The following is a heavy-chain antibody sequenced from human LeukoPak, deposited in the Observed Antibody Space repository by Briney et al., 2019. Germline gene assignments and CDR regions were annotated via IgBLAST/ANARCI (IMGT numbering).Heavy chain of an antibody. D-gene: IGHD6-6*01. V-gene: IGHV3-21*01. Sequence: PGGSLRLSCAASGFTFSSYSMNWVRQAPGKGLEWVSSISSSSSYIYYADSVKGRFTISRDNAKNSLYLQMNSLRAEDTAVYYCARVWGRFDYSSSFFDYWGQGTLVTVSS. CDR3: ARVWGRFDYSSSFFDY. J-gene: IGHJ4*02. CDR1: GFTFSSYS. CDR2: ISSSSSYI.